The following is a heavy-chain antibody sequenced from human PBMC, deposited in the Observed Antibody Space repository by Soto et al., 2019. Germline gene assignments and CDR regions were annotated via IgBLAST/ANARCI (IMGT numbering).Heavy chain of an antibody. CDR1: GFTFSSYG. CDR3: AKAPTTSVRGVIRWAAFDI. D-gene: IGHD3-10*01. CDR2: ISYDGSNK. V-gene: IGHV3-30*18. J-gene: IGHJ3*02. Sequence: GGSLRLSCAASGFTFSSYGMHWVRQAPGKGLEWVAVISYDGSNKYYADSVKGRFTISRDNSKNTLYLQMNSLRAEDTAVYYCAKAPTTSVRGVIRWAAFDIWGQGTMVTVSS.